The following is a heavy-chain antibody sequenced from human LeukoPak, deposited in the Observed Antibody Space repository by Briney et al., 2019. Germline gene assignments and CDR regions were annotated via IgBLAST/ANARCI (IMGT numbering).Heavy chain of an antibody. J-gene: IGHJ4*02. V-gene: IGHV3-23*01. CDR1: GFTFSSYA. Sequence: GGSLRLSCAASGFTFSSYAMSWVRQAPGKGLEWVSAVTESGGSRHYADSVKGRFTISRDNSKNALYLQMNSLRAEDTAVYYCAEPEGGYYDIRPDWGQGTLVTVSS. CDR2: VTESGGSR. CDR3: AEPEGGYYDIRPD. D-gene: IGHD3-22*01.